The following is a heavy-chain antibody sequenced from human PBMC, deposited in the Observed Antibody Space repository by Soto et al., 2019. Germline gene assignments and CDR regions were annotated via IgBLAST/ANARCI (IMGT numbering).Heavy chain of an antibody. V-gene: IGHV4-59*01. J-gene: IGHJ3*01. CDR3: ARDPHRYCSSSSCPSGGALDF. CDR2: IYYSGST. Sequence: SETLSLTCTVSGGSISSYYWSWIRQPPGKGLEWIGYIYYSGSTNYNPSLKSRVTISVDTSKSQVFLKLRSVIAADTAVYYCARDPHRYCSSSSCPSGGALDFWGQGTVVTVSS. CDR1: GGSISSYY. D-gene: IGHD2-2*01.